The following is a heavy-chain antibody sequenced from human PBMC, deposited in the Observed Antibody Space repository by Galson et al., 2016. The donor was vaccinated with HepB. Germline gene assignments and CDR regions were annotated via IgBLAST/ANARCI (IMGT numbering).Heavy chain of an antibody. Sequence: SLRLSCAASGFSFHNYGMHWVRQAPGKGLEWLAVISHDGTVVYYADALKGRFTISRDNPKTTLYLQMNSLRAEDTAVYYCARDPQYQLTNYYYYGMDVWGQGTTVTV. V-gene: IGHV3-30*03. CDR2: ISHDGTVV. CDR1: GFSFHNYG. J-gene: IGHJ6*02. CDR3: ARDPQYQLTNYYYYGMDV. D-gene: IGHD2-2*01.